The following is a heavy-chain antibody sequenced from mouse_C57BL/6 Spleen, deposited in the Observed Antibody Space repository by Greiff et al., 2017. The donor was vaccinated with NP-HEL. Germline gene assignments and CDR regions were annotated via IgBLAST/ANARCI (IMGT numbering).Heavy chain of an antibody. D-gene: IGHD2-3*01. CDR1: GYSITSGYY. CDR2: ISYDGSN. V-gene: IGHV3-6*01. J-gene: IGHJ1*03. Sequence: EVKLLESGPGLVKPSQSLSLTCSVTGYSITSGYYWNWIRQFPGNKLEWMGYISYDGSNNYNPSLKNRISITRDTSKNQFFLKLNSVTTEDTATYYCARLYDGYWYFDVWGTGTTVTVSS. CDR3: ARLYDGYWYFDV.